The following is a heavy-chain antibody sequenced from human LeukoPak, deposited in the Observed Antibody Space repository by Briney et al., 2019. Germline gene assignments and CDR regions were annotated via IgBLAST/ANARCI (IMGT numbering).Heavy chain of an antibody. CDR1: GFTFSSYC. V-gene: IGHV3-30*02. CDR3: AKDLRIAATGTTGDY. Sequence: PGGSLRLSCAASGFTFSSYCMHWVRQAPGKGLEWVGFIRFDLSNKFHADSVKGRFTISRDNSKNTLYLQMNSLRADDTAVYYCAKDLRIAATGTTGDYWGQGTLVTVSS. D-gene: IGHD6-13*01. CDR2: IRFDLSNK. J-gene: IGHJ4*02.